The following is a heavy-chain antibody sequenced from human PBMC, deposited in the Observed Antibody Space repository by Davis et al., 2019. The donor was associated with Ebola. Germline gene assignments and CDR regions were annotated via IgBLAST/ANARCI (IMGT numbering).Heavy chain of an antibody. J-gene: IGHJ4*02. D-gene: IGHD5-18*01. CDR3: ARDREIQLWLRYYFDY. CDR2: IWYDGSNK. CDR1: GFTFSSYW. V-gene: IGHV3-33*08. Sequence: GESLKISCAASGFTFSSYWMSWVRQAPGKGLEWVAVIWYDGSNKYYADSVKGRFTISRDNSKNTLYLQMNSLRAEDTAVYYCARDREIQLWLRYYFDYWGQGTLVTVSS.